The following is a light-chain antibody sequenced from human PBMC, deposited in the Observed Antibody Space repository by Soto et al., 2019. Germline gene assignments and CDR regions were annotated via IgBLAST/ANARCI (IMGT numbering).Light chain of an antibody. CDR3: QQYSKGPIT. CDR1: QSISGK. V-gene: IGKV3-15*01. CDR2: DAS. Sequence: EIVMTQSPATLSLSPGERATLSCRASQSISGKLAWYQHRPGQAPRVLIYDASIRATGSPARFSGSGSGTAFTLTISSLQSEDFAVYYCQQYSKGPITFGQGTRLEIK. J-gene: IGKJ5*01.